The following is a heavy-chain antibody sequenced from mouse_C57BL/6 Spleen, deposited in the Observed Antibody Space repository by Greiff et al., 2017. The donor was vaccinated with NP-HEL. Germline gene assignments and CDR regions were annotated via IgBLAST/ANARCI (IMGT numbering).Heavy chain of an antibody. J-gene: IGHJ2*01. Sequence: EVQLVESGGGLVQPGGSMKLSCAASGFTFSDAWMDWVRQSPEKGLEWVAEIRNKANNHATYYAESVKGRFTISRDDSKSSVYLQMNSLRAEDTGMYYCTRMVTTRGYYFDYWGQGTTLTVSS. CDR3: TRMVTTRGYYFDY. CDR2: IRNKANNHAT. CDR1: GFTFSDAW. D-gene: IGHD2-2*01. V-gene: IGHV6-6*01.